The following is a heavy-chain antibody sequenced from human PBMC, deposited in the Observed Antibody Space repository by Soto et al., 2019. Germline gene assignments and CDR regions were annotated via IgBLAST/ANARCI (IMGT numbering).Heavy chain of an antibody. CDR3: ARDLAAAGTYYYYGMDV. Sequence: QVQLVQSGAEVKKPGASVKVSCKASGYTFTGYYMHWVRQAPGQGLEWMGWINPNSGGTNYAQKFKGWVTMTRDTSISTAYMELSRLRSDDTAVYYCARDLAAAGTYYYYGMDVWGQGTTVTVSS. CDR2: INPNSGGT. V-gene: IGHV1-2*04. J-gene: IGHJ6*02. D-gene: IGHD6-13*01. CDR1: GYTFTGYY.